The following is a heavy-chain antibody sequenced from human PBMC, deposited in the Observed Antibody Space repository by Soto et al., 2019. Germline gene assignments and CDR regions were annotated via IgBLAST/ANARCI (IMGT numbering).Heavy chain of an antibody. J-gene: IGHJ6*02. CDR2: ISYDGSNK. CDR1: GFTSSSYA. D-gene: IGHD3-9*01. V-gene: IGHV3-30-3*01. CDR3: AREWFSDVLRYFEATAGMDV. Sequence: SLRLSCAASGFTSSSYAMHWVRQAPGKGLEWVAVISYDGSNKYYADSVKGRFTISRDNSKNTLYLQMNSLRAEDTAVYYCAREWFSDVLRYFEATAGMDVWGQGTTVTVSS.